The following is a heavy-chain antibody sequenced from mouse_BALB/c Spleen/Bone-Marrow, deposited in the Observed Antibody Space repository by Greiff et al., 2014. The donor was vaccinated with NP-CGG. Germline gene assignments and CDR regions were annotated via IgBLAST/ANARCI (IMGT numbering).Heavy chain of an antibody. CDR3: TTYGNYEAWFVY. J-gene: IGHJ3*01. D-gene: IGHD2-1*01. CDR2: IYPGSGNT. Sequence: GSELVRPGASVKLSCKASGYTFTSYWMHWVKQRPGQGLEWIGNIYPGSGNTNYDEKFKSKATLTVDTSSNTAYMQLSSLTSEDSTVYYCTTYGNYEAWFVYWGQGTLVTVSA. CDR1: GYTFTSYW. V-gene: IGHV1S22*01.